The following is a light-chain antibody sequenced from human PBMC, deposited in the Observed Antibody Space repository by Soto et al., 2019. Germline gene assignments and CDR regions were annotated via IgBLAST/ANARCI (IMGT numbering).Light chain of an antibody. CDR2: GTS. J-gene: IGKJ4*01. Sequence: EIVMTQSPATLSVSPGERATLSCRASLSVYSNLAWYQQKPGQAPRLLIYGTSTRATGIPARFSGSGSGTEFSLTISSLQSEDFAVYYCQQYNNWPLTFGGGTKVEIK. CDR1: LSVYSN. V-gene: IGKV3-15*01. CDR3: QQYNNWPLT.